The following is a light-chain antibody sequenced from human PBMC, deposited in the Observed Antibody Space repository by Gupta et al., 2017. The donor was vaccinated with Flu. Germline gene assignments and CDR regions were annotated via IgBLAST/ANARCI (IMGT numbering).Light chain of an antibody. V-gene: IGKV4-1*01. J-gene: IGKJ5*01. CDR2: WAS. Sequence: DIVMTQSPDSLTVSLGERATINCKSSQSVLYSSNSKNYLAWYQQKPGQPPKLLTHWASTRESGVPDRFSDSGSGTDFTLTISSLQAEDVAVYYCQQDDSSPSTFGQGTRLEIK. CDR1: QSVLYSSNSKNY. CDR3: QQDDSSPST.